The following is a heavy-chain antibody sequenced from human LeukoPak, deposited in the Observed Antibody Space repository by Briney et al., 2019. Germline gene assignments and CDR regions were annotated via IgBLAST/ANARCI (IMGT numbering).Heavy chain of an antibody. J-gene: IGHJ3*02. V-gene: IGHV3-74*01. Sequence: GGSLRLSCAASEFTFSSYWMHWVRQAPGKGLVWVSRVNSDGSNTDYADSVKGRFTVSRDNTKNTMYLQMNSLRVEDTAVYYCAKGSGYYSRDAFDIWGQGTMVTVSS. CDR3: AKGSGYYSRDAFDI. CDR2: VNSDGSNT. D-gene: IGHD3-22*01. CDR1: EFTFSSYW.